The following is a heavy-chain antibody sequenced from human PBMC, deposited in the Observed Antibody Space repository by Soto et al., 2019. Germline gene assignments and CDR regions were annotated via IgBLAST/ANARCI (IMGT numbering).Heavy chain of an antibody. V-gene: IGHV3-23*04. CDR2: IDSSTGVNT. J-gene: IGHJ5*02. Sequence: EVQLAESGGGLVQPGGSLRLSCAASGFTFSSFAMSWVRQAPGKGLEWVSAIDSSTGVNTYYADSVKGRFTISRDDSRSTLYLQMNSLRVDDTAVYYCARPLVAVARTRWFDPWGQGILFTVSS. D-gene: IGHD6-19*01. CDR1: GFTFSSFA. CDR3: ARPLVAVARTRWFDP.